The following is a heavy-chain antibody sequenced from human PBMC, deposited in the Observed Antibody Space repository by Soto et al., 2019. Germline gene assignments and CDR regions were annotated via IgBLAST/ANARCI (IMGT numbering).Heavy chain of an antibody. V-gene: IGHV4-59*01. J-gene: IGHJ4*02. CDR3: ARDRGGALDY. Sequence: QVQLQESGPGLVKPSETLSLTCTVSGGSISSYYWSWIRQPPGKGLEWIGYIYYSGSTNYNPSLKSRVTISVDTSKNQFSLKLSSVTAADTAVYYCARDRGGALDYWGQGTPVTVSS. CDR1: GGSISSYY. D-gene: IGHD3-16*01. CDR2: IYYSGST.